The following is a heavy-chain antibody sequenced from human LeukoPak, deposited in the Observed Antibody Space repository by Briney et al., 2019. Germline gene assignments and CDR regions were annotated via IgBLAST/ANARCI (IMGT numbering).Heavy chain of an antibody. CDR3: ARGLTDSHFYGMDV. V-gene: IGHV3-21*04. D-gene: IGHD7-27*01. J-gene: IGHJ6*02. Sequence: GGSLRVSRVASVCIFSTYAMTWVRQAPGKGREWVSSIVSGGDVTSYADSVRGWFTISRDNAKNSLFLQMNSLGVEDTAVYFCARGLTDSHFYGMDVWGLGTAVTVSS. CDR2: IVSGGDVT. CDR1: VCIFSTYA.